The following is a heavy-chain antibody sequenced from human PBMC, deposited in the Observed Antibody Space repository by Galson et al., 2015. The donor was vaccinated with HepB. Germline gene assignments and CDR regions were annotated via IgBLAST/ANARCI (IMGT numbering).Heavy chain of an antibody. CDR1: GYTFTSYD. CDR2: MNPNSGNT. D-gene: IGHD2-15*01. CDR3: AGVPPYCSNSSCSSREGIDV. V-gene: IGHV1-8*01. J-gene: IGHJ6*02. Sequence: SVKVSCKASGYTFTSYDINWVRQATGQGLEWMGWMNPNSGNTGYAQKFQGRVTMTKSTSISTAYMKLSSLRSEGTAVYYCAGVPPYCSNSSCSSREGIDVWGQGTTVTVSS.